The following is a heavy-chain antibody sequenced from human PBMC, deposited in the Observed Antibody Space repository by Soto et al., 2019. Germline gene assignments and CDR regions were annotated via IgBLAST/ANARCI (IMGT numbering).Heavy chain of an antibody. CDR3: ARVVVSSGYYDY. J-gene: IGHJ4*02. V-gene: IGHV3-53*01. CDR1: GFTVSSNY. D-gene: IGHD3-22*01. Sequence: GGSLRLSCAASGFTVSSNYMSWVRQAPGKGLEWVSVIYSGGSTYYADSVKGRFTISRDNPKNTLYLQMNSLRAEDTAVYYCARVVVSSGYYDYGGQGALVTVSS. CDR2: IYSGGST.